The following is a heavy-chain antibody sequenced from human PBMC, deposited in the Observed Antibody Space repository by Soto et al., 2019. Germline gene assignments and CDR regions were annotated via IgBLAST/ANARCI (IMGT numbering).Heavy chain of an antibody. CDR1: GGTFSSYA. CDR3: AIHLDAVGATAYYYYGMDV. CDR2: IIPIFGTA. J-gene: IGHJ6*02. V-gene: IGHV1-69*13. D-gene: IGHD1-26*01. Sequence: GASVKVSCKASGGTFSSYAISWVRQAPGQGLECMGGIIPIFGTANYAQKFQGRVTITADESTSTAYMELSSLRSEDTAVYYCAIHLDAVGATAYYYYGMDVWGQGTTVTVSS.